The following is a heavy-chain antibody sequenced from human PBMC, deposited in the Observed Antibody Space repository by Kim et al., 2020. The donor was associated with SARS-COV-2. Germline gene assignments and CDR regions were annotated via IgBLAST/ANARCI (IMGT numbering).Heavy chain of an antibody. V-gene: IGHV3-74*01. D-gene: IGHD6-19*01. Sequence: YADSVEGRFTISRDNAKNTLYLQMNSLRAEDTAVYYCARRQYSSGYYYFDSLGQGTLVIVSS. J-gene: IGHJ4*02. CDR3: ARRQYSSGYYYFDS.